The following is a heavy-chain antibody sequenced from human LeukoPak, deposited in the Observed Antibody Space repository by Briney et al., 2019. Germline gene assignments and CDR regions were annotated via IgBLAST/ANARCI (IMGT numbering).Heavy chain of an antibody. CDR1: GGTFSSYA. V-gene: IGHV1-69*04. D-gene: IGHD2-15*01. CDR3: AKVMPPGRIRFYSYYMDV. CDR2: IIPILGIA. J-gene: IGHJ6*03. Sequence: SVKVSCKASGGTFSSYAISWVRQAPGQGLEWMGRIIPILGIANYAQKFQGGVTFTADKSTSTAYMELSSLRSEDTAVYYCAKVMPPGRIRFYSYYMDVWGKGTTVTVS.